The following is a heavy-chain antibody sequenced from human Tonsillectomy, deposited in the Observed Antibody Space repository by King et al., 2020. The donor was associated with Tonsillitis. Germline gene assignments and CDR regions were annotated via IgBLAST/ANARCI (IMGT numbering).Heavy chain of an antibody. CDR1: GFIFSSYS. Sequence: VQLVESGGGLVKPGGSLRLSCAASGFIFSSYSMNWVRQAPGKGLEWVSSISSSSSYIYYADSVKGRFTISRDNAKNSLYLQMNSLSAEDTAVYYCARGEDILTGYYYYGMDVWGEGTTLTVSS. J-gene: IGHJ6*04. D-gene: IGHD3-9*01. V-gene: IGHV3-21*01. CDR3: ARGEDILTGYYYYGMDV. CDR2: ISSSSSYI.